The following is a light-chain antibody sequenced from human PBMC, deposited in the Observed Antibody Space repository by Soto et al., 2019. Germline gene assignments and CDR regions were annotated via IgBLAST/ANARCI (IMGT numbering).Light chain of an antibody. V-gene: IGKV3-20*01. CDR3: RQYGRSLGFA. Sequence: EIVLTQSPVTRSWARGGVAALSFSASESVTNYLAWYQQKPGQAPRLLIYGASSRATGIPDRFSGSGSGTDFTLTISRLEPEDFAVYYCRQYGRSLGFAFGGGTKVDIK. J-gene: IGKJ4*01. CDR2: GAS. CDR1: ESVTNY.